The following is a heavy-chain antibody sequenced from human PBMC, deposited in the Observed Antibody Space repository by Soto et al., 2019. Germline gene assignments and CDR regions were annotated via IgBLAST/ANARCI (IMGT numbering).Heavy chain of an antibody. CDR2: LYFNGNT. CDR3: ASVTRTCISTSCSRYYYGMDG. J-gene: IGHJ6*02. V-gene: IGHV4-59*01. CDR1: GVSISTYY. D-gene: IGHD2-2*01. Sequence: SETLSLTCTVTGVSISTYYWSWIRQPPGKRLEWLGYLYFNGNTDYNPSLKSRVTISVDTSKNQFSLNLSSVTAADTAVYYCASVTRTCISTSCSRYYYGMDGWGQGTTVTLSS.